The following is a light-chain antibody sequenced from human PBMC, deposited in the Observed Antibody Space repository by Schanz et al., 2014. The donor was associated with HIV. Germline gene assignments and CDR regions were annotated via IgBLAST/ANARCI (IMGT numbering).Light chain of an antibody. V-gene: IGLV1-40*01. CDR2: GNT. J-gene: IGLJ1*01. CDR1: SSNIGAGLP. CDR3: LSYDRSLSGPYV. Sequence: QSVLTQPPSVSGAPGQRVTISCTGSSSNIGAGLPLHWYQQLPGTAPKLLIYGNTNRPSGVPDRFSGSKSGTSVSLAITGLQAEDEADYYCLSYDRSLSGPYVFGTGTKVTVL.